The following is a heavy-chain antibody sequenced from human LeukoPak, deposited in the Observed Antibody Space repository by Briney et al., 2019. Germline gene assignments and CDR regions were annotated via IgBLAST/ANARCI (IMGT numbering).Heavy chain of an antibody. CDR3: ARARRQWLDPFDY. V-gene: IGHV3-30*02. Sequence: TGGSLRLSCAASGFTFSSYGMHWVRQAPGKGLEWVAFIRYDGSNKYYADSVKGRFTISRDNSKNTLSLQMNSLRAEDTAVYYCARARRQWLDPFDYWGQGTLVTVSS. D-gene: IGHD6-19*01. CDR2: IRYDGSNK. CDR1: GFTFSSYG. J-gene: IGHJ4*02.